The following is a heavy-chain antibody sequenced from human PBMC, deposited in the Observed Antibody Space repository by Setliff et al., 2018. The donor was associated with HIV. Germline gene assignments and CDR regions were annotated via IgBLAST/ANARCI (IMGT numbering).Heavy chain of an antibody. CDR1: GYTLTELS. CDR3: ATDPGYSSTWYSESFKH. Sequence: ASVKVSCKISGYTLTELSIHWVRQAPGKGLEWMANFDPEDGETFYAQKFQGRLTMTEDTSTDTAYMELSSLRSDDTAMYYCATDPGYSSTWYSESFKHWARAPWSPSPQ. J-gene: IGHJ1*01. D-gene: IGHD6-13*01. V-gene: IGHV1-24*01. CDR2: FDPEDGET.